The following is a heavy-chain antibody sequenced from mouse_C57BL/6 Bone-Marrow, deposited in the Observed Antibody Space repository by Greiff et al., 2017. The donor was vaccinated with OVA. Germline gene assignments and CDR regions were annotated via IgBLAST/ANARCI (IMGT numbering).Heavy chain of an antibody. CDR3: ATDGSSFAY. J-gene: IGHJ3*01. CDR2: IYPRSGNT. CDR1: GYTFTSYG. V-gene: IGHV1-81*01. Sequence: QVQLQQSGAELARPGASVKLSCKASGYTFTSYGISWVKQRTGQGLEWIGEIYPRSGNTYYNEKFKGKASLTADKSSSTAYMELRSLTSEDSAVYFCATDGSSFAYWGQGTLVTVSA.